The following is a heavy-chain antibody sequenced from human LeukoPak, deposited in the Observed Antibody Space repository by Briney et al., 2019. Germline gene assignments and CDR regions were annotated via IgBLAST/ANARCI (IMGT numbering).Heavy chain of an antibody. J-gene: IGHJ4*02. D-gene: IGHD3-10*01. CDR2: INPNSGGT. CDR1: GYTFTGYY. V-gene: IGHV1-2*02. CDR3: ARVSLWRYDFDY. Sequence: ASVKVSCKASGYTFTGYYMHWVRQAPGQGLEWMGWINPNSGGTNYAQKFQGRVTVTRDTSITTAYMELSGLRSDDTAVYYCARVSLWRYDFDYWGQGILVTVSS.